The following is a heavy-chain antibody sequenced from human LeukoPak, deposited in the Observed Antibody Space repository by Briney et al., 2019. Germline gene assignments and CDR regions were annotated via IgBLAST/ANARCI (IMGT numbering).Heavy chain of an antibody. Sequence: KPGSSVKGSCKASGGTFSSYAISWVRQAPGQGLEWMGRIIPIFGTANYARKFKGRVTITTDESTSTAYRELSSLRSEDTGMYYCARVIRDPNWFDPWGQGTLVTVSS. CDR1: GGTFSSYA. V-gene: IGHV1-69*05. J-gene: IGHJ5*02. D-gene: IGHD2-21*02. CDR2: IIPIFGTA. CDR3: ARVIRDPNWFDP.